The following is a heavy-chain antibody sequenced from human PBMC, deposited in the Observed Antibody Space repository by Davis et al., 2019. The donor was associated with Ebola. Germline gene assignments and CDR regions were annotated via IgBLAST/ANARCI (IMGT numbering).Heavy chain of an antibody. V-gene: IGHV1-18*01. D-gene: IGHD3-22*01. Sequence: ASVKVSCKASGYTFTSYGISWVRQAPGQGLEWMGWISAYNGNTNYAQKLQGRVTMTTDTSTSTAYMELRSLRSDDTAVYYCARGVTMIVVGNYFDYWGQGTLVTVSS. CDR2: ISAYNGNT. J-gene: IGHJ4*02. CDR1: GYTFTSYG. CDR3: ARGVTMIVVGNYFDY.